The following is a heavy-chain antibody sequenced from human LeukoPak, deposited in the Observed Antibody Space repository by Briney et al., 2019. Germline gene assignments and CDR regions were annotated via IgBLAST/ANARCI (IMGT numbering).Heavy chain of an antibody. Sequence: PGGSLRLSCAASGFTFSTYAMSWVRQAPGKGLEWVSTISGSGGSTYYADSVRGRFTISRDISRNTLYLQMNSLRAEDTAVYYCARVEDYYDSSGYYTLGWYFDLWGRGTLVTVSS. CDR1: GFTFSTYA. V-gene: IGHV3-23*01. D-gene: IGHD3-22*01. CDR3: ARVEDYYDSSGYYTLGWYFDL. J-gene: IGHJ2*01. CDR2: ISGSGGST.